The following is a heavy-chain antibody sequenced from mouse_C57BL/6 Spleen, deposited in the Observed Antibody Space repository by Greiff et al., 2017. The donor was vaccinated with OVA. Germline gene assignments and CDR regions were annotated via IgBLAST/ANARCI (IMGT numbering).Heavy chain of an antibody. Sequence: ESGPGLVKPSQSLSLTCSATGYSITSGYYWNWIRQFPGKQLEWMGYISYDGSNNYNPSLKNRISITRDTSKNQFFLKMNSVTTEDTATYYCANYYGSSYCFAYWGPGTLVTVSA. CDR3: ANYYGSSYCFAY. CDR1: GYSITSGYY. CDR2: ISYDGSN. V-gene: IGHV3-6*01. J-gene: IGHJ3*01. D-gene: IGHD1-1*01.